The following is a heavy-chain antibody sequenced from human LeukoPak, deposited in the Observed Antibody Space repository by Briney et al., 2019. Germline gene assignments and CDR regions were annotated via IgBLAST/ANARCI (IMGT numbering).Heavy chain of an antibody. V-gene: IGHV3-23*01. CDR3: AREYDSSGYPFDY. CDR1: GFTFSGYA. D-gene: IGHD3-22*01. CDR2: VRGNAITT. Sequence: GGSLRLSCAASGFTFSGYAMSWVRQAPGKGLEWVSAVRGNAITTYYADSVMGRFTISRDNAKNSLYLQMNSLRAEDTAVYYCAREYDSSGYPFDYWGQGTLVTVSS. J-gene: IGHJ4*02.